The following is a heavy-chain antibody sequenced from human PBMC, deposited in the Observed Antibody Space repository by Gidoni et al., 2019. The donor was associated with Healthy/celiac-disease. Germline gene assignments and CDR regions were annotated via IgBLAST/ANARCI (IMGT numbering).Heavy chain of an antibody. Sequence: QVQLVQSGAEVKKPGSSVKVSCKASGGTFSSYAISWVRQAPGQGLEWMGGIIPIFGTANYAQKFQGRVTITADESTSTAYMELSSLRSEDTAVYYCARGGWEQQLVPRAYYYYGMDVWGQGTTVTVSS. CDR1: GGTFSSYA. J-gene: IGHJ6*02. CDR3: ARGGWEQQLVPRAYYYYGMDV. D-gene: IGHD6-13*01. CDR2: IIPIFGTA. V-gene: IGHV1-69*01.